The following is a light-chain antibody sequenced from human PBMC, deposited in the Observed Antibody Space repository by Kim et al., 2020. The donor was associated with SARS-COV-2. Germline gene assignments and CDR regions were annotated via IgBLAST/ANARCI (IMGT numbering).Light chain of an antibody. Sequence: EPASISCRSSQSLLHSNGYNYLDWYLQKPGQSPQLLIYLGSNRASGVPDRFSGSGSGTDFTPKISRVEAEDVGVYYCMQALQTTYTFGQGTKLEI. CDR3: MQALQTTYT. V-gene: IGKV2-28*01. CDR2: LGS. CDR1: QSLLHSNGYNY. J-gene: IGKJ2*01.